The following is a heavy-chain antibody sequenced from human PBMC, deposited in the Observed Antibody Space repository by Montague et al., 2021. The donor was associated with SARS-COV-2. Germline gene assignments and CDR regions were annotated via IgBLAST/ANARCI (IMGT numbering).Heavy chain of an antibody. D-gene: IGHD5-18*01. CDR1: GFTFSSYA. V-gene: IGHV3-30*03. CDR3: AREPKPVGYSYGYTFFDY. Sequence: SLRLSCAASGFTFSSYALHWVRQAPGKGPEWVAVISYNGRNKQFGDSVKGRATISRDNSKNTLYLQVDSLRTDDTAVYYCAREPKPVGYSYGYTFFDYWGQRTLVTVSS. CDR2: ISYNGRNK. J-gene: IGHJ4*02.